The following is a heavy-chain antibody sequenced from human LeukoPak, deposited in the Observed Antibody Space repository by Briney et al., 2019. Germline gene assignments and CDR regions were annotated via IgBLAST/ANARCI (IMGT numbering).Heavy chain of an antibody. Sequence: PGRSLRLSCAASGFTFSSYGMHWVRQAPGKGLEWVAVISRDGSNKNYADSVKGRLTISRDNSKNTVYLQINSLRAEGTAVYHCARALLRGVIGYLDNWGQGTLVTVSS. J-gene: IGHJ4*02. CDR2: ISRDGSNK. CDR1: GFTFSSYG. D-gene: IGHD3-10*01. V-gene: IGHV3-30*05. CDR3: ARALLRGVIGYLDN.